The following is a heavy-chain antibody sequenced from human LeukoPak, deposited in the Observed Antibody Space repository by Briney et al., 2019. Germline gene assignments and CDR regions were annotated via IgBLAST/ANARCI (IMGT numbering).Heavy chain of an antibody. CDR1: GFTLNDYA. Sequence: PGGSLRLSCAAPGFTLNDYAMPWVRKAPGRGLGWVSGISGNSGSIGYADSVKGRFTISRDNAKNSLYLQMNSLRAEDTALYYCAKDSLAYYYDSSGYVDYWGQGTLVTVSS. D-gene: IGHD3-22*01. J-gene: IGHJ4*02. CDR3: AKDSLAYYYDSSGYVDY. V-gene: IGHV3-9*01. CDR2: ISGNSGSI.